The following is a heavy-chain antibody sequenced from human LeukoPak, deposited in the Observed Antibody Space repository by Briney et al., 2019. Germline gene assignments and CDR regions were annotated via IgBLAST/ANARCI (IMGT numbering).Heavy chain of an antibody. V-gene: IGHV3-74*01. Sequence: GGSLRLSCAASGFTFSSYWMHWVRQAPGKGLVWVSRINSDGGSTSYADSVKGRFTISRDNAKNTLYLQMNSLRAEDTAVYYCARVGDYYGDYVRFDSWGQGALVTVSS. D-gene: IGHD4-17*01. CDR2: INSDGGST. J-gene: IGHJ4*02. CDR3: ARVGDYYGDYVRFDS. CDR1: GFTFSSYW.